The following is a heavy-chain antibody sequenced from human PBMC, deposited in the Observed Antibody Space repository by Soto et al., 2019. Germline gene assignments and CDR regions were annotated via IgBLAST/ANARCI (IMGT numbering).Heavy chain of an antibody. CDR1: GGSFSGYY. CDR2: INHSGST. J-gene: IGHJ6*02. Sequence: SETLSLTCAVYGGSFSGYYWSWIRQPPGKGLEWIGEINHSGSTNYNPSLKSRVTISVDTSKNQFSLKLSSVTAADTAVYYCASNRGAATMVRGVIYYYYCMDVWGQGPTVTVSS. D-gene: IGHD3-10*01. V-gene: IGHV4-34*01. CDR3: ASNRGAATMVRGVIYYYYCMDV.